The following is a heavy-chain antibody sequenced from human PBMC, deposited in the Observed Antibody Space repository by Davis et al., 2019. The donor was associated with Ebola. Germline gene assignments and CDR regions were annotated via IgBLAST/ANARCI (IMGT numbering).Heavy chain of an antibody. V-gene: IGHV1-8*01. CDR2: MNVNTGNT. D-gene: IGHD1-7*01. J-gene: IGHJ4*02. CDR3: ARNYNGLHY. Sequence: ASSVNVSCKASVYTFTSHDIISLRQASGQGLEWLGWMNVNTGNTVSAQKFQGRLTMTRDISISTAYMDLSSLASDDTAIYYCARNYNGLHYWGQGTLVTVSS. CDR1: VYTFTSHD.